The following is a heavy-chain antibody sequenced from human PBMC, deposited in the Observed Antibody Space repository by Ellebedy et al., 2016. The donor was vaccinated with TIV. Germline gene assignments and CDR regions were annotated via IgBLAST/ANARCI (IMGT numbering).Heavy chain of an antibody. CDR3: AKDLRPLWWGAMDS. Sequence: GESLKISCAASGFTFSGYGMHWVRQTPGKGLEWLAVISYNGNSHFYADSVNGRITISRDNSKNTLYLQMNSLRAEDTAVYYCAKDLRPLWWGAMDSWGRGALVTVSS. J-gene: IGHJ4*02. CDR1: GFTFSGYG. V-gene: IGHV3-30*18. CDR2: ISYNGNSH. D-gene: IGHD4/OR15-4a*01.